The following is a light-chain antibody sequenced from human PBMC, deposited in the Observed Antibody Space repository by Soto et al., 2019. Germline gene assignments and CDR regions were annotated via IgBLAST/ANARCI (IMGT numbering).Light chain of an antibody. V-gene: IGKV3-15*01. J-gene: IGKJ4*01. CDR3: QHYNNLPLT. Sequence: EIVLTQSPATLSVSPGERATLSCRASQSVSSNLAWYQQKPGQAPRLLIYGASSRAPGIPARFSGSGSGTGFTLTISSLQSEGFAVYYCQHYNNLPLTFGGGAKVEIK. CDR2: GAS. CDR1: QSVSSN.